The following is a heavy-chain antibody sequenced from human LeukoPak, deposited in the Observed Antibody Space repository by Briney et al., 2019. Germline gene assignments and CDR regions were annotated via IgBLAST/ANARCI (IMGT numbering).Heavy chain of an antibody. V-gene: IGHV3-21*05. CDR2: ISSSSSDI. CDR3: ARVGSYYEVVY. D-gene: IGHD1-26*01. J-gene: IGHJ4*02. CDR1: GFTFSSYS. Sequence: GSLRLSCAASGFTFSSYSMNWVRQAPGKGLEWVSYISSSSSDIYYADSVKGRFTISRDNARNSLYLQMNSLRAEDTAVYYCARVGSYYEVVYWGQGTLVTVSS.